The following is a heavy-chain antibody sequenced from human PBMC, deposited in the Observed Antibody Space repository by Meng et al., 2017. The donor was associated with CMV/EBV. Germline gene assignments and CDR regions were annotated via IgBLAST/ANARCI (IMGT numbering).Heavy chain of an antibody. V-gene: IGHV1-18*01. CDR1: GYTFTSYG. CDR2: ISAYNGNT. J-gene: IGHJ4*02. D-gene: IGHD3-10*01. CDR3: ARDRTMVRGVTGY. Sequence: QVRWGKSGGRVRKPGASGQVSWKASGYTFTSYGISWVRQAHGQGLEWMGWISAYNGNTNYAQKLQGRVTMTTDTSTSTACMELRSLRSDDTAVYYCARDRTMVRGVTGYWGQGTLVTVSS.